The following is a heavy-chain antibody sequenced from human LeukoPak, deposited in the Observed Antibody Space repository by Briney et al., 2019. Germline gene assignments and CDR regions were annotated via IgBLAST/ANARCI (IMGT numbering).Heavy chain of an antibody. CDR3: ARRGYCSVDDCFPFDY. Sequence: QPGGSLRLSCAASGCTFSSNSMSWVRQAPGKGLEWVSYISGNSVTIYYADSVKGRFTISRDNAKNSLFLQMNSLTDEDTALYYCARRGYCSVDDCFPFDYWGQGSLVTVSS. J-gene: IGHJ4*02. V-gene: IGHV3-48*02. CDR1: GCTFSSNS. D-gene: IGHD2-15*01. CDR2: ISGNSVTI.